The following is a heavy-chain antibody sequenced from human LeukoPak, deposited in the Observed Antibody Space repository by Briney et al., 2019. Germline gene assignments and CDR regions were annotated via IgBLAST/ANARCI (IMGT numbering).Heavy chain of an antibody. D-gene: IGHD4-23*01. Sequence: GASVKVSCKATGYTFTSYDINWLRQATGPVLDLMGCMNPNSGNTGYAQKFQGRVNMTRNTSISTAYLELSSLTSEDTAVYYCARGPNKYDGGNSGSAWFDPWGQGSLVTVSS. V-gene: IGHV1-8*01. CDR1: GYTFTSYD. CDR3: ARGPNKYDGGNSGSAWFDP. CDR2: MNPNSGNT. J-gene: IGHJ5*02.